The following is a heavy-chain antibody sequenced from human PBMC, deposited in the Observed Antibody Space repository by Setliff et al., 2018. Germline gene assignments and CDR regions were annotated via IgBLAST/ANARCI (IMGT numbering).Heavy chain of an antibody. CDR1: GYTFTSYY. CDR3: ARTDGVGARGDWFDP. J-gene: IGHJ5*02. CDR2: INPSGGST. Sequence: ASVKVSCKASGYTFTSYYMHWVRQAPGQGLEWMGIINPSGGSTSYAQKFQGRVTMTRDTSTSTVYMELSSLRSEDTAVYYCARTDGVGARGDWFDPWGQGTLVTVSS. V-gene: IGHV1-46*01. D-gene: IGHD1-26*01.